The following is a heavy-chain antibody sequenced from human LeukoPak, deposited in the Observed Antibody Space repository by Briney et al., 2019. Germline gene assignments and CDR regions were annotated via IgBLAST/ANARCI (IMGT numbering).Heavy chain of an antibody. D-gene: IGHD4-17*01. Sequence: HSGGSLRLSCAASGFTFSSYAMSWVRQAPGKGLEWVSAISGSGGSTYYADSVKGRFTISRDNSKNTLYLQMNSLRAEDTAVYYSAKIDYGDYADYWGQGTLVTVSS. CDR1: GFTFSSYA. V-gene: IGHV3-23*01. CDR3: AKIDYGDYADY. J-gene: IGHJ4*02. CDR2: ISGSGGST.